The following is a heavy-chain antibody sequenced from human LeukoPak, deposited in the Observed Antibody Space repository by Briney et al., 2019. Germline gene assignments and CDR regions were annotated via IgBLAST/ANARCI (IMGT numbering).Heavy chain of an antibody. V-gene: IGHV3-64*01. CDR2: IGYGGDT. D-gene: IGHD2-15*01. Sequence: GGSLRLSRAASGFTISSDSMHWIRQAPGKGLEYVSAIGYGGDTYYANSVKGRFTISRDISKNTLYLQMGSLRPEDMAVYYCARDVGYCSGGSCYSGGGGIDYWGQGTLVTVSS. CDR1: GFTISSDS. J-gene: IGHJ4*02. CDR3: ARDVGYCSGGSCYSGGGGIDY.